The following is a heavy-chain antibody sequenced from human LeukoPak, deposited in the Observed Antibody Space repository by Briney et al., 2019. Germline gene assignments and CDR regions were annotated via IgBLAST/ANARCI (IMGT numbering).Heavy chain of an antibody. CDR2: ITDDATT. CDR1: GFTFSIAW. D-gene: IGHD1-26*01. CDR3: VRDRVGPDY. Sequence: GGSLRLSCAASGFTFSIAWMHWVRQAPGTGLVWVSRITDDATTTYADSVKGRFTISRDNAKNTLYLQMNSLRAEDTAVYYCVRDRVGPDYWGQGTLVTVSS. V-gene: IGHV3-74*03. J-gene: IGHJ4*02.